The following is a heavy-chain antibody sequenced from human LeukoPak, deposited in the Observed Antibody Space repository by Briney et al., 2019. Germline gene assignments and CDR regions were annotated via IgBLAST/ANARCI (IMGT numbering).Heavy chain of an antibody. V-gene: IGHV3-64*01. CDR3: ARAAPGSGWYDY. D-gene: IGHD6-19*01. Sequence: GGSLRLSCAASGFTFSIYAMHWVRQAPGKGLEYVSAISRDGITYYGNSVKGRFTISRDNSKNTVSLQMGSLRPEDTAVYYCARAAPGSGWYDYWGQGTLVTVSS. CDR1: GFTFSIYA. CDR2: ISRDGIT. J-gene: IGHJ4*02.